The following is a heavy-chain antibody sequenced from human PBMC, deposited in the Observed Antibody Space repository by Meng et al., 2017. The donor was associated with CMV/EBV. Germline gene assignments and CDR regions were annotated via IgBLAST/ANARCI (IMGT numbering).Heavy chain of an antibody. Sequence: GESLKISCAASGFTFSNAWMSWVRQAPGKGLEWVGRIKSKTDGGTTDYAAPVKGRFTISRDDSKNTLYLQMNSLKTEDTAVYYCTNPSPRRRGYCSSTSCPRWYGVDVWGQGTTVTVSS. CDR1: GFTFSNAW. J-gene: IGHJ6*02. D-gene: IGHD2-2*03. CDR2: IKSKTDGGTT. CDR3: TNPSPRRRGYCSSTSCPRWYGVDV. V-gene: IGHV3-15*01.